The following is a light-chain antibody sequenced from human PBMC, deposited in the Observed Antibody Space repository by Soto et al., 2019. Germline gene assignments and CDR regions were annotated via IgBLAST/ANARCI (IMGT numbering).Light chain of an antibody. CDR3: HQYYSSIT. J-gene: IGKJ4*01. V-gene: IGKV3-20*01. Sequence: EIVLTQSPGTLSLSPGEGATLSCRASQDVDNNFLAWYQQRPGQAPRLLIYASSRRATGIPDRFSGSGSWTEFTLTSRRGGAGDIAVYFFHQYYSSITFRGGTKVEVK. CDR2: ASS. CDR1: QDVDNNF.